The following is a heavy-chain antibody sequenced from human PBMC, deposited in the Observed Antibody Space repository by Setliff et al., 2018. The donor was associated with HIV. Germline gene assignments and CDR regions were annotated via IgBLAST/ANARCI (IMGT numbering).Heavy chain of an antibody. V-gene: IGHV4-31*03. Sequence: PSETLSLTCTVSGAPMTSGSFYWSWIRHLPGKGLEWIGYIYHTGSTYNNPSLKSRISISGDTSKNQLSLKLSSVTAADTAVYYCARHGHFYDSSSSDAFDIWGHGTMVTV. CDR1: GAPMTSGSFY. J-gene: IGHJ3*02. CDR2: IYHTGST. D-gene: IGHD3-22*01. CDR3: ARHGHFYDSSSSDAFDI.